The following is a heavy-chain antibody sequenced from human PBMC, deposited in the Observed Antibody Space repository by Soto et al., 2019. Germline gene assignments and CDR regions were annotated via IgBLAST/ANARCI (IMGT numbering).Heavy chain of an antibody. V-gene: IGHV3-7*01. D-gene: IGHD6-19*01. CDR2: IKQDGSEK. Sequence: EVQLVESGGGLVQPGGSLRLSCAASGFTFSSYWMSWVRQAPGKGLEWVANIKQDGSEKYYVDSVKGRFTISRDNAKNSLYLQMNSLRAEDTAVYYCARDRSGGWYFEGAFDIWGQGTMVTVSS. CDR3: ARDRSGGWYFEGAFDI. J-gene: IGHJ3*02. CDR1: GFTFSSYW.